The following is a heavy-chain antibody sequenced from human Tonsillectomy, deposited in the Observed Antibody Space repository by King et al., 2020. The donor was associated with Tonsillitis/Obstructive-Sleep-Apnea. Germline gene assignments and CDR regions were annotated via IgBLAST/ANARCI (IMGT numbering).Heavy chain of an antibody. Sequence: DVQLVESGGGLVQPGGSLRLSCAASGFTFSSYAMSWVRQAPGKGLEWVSAISGSGGSTYYADSVKGRFTISRDNSKNTLYLQMNSLRAEDTAVYYCAKDRGGLTGYVARDDYWGQGTLVTVSS. J-gene: IGHJ4*02. D-gene: IGHD3-9*01. CDR2: ISGSGGST. CDR1: GFTFSSYA. V-gene: IGHV3-23*04. CDR3: AKDRGGLTGYVARDDY.